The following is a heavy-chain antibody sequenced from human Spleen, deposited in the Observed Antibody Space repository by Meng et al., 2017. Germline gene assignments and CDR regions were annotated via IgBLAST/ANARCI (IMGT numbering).Heavy chain of an antibody. CDR1: GYTYTDYQ. D-gene: IGHD6-19*01. CDR2: IHPSGHP. V-gene: IGHV1-18*01. CDR3: VKHSSDWSLDS. Sequence: QVQLVQSGAEVKKPGASVKVSCKASGYTYTDYQTDWVRQAPGQGLEWMGWIHPSGHPTYAQKFQGRVTMTIDTSKTTASMELRSLRSDDSALYYCVKHSSDWSLDSWGQGTLVTVSS. J-gene: IGHJ4*02.